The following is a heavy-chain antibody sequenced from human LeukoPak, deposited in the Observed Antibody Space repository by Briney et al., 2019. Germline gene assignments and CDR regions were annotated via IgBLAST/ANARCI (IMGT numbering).Heavy chain of an antibody. CDR1: GFTFSSYG. D-gene: IGHD5-18*01. CDR3: AKDPEWIQLWLRGDAFDI. J-gene: IGHJ3*02. CDR2: ISYDGSNK. Sequence: GRSLGLSCAASGFTFSSYGMHWVRQAPGKGLEWVAVISYDGSNKYYADSVKGRFTISRDNSKNTLYLQMNSLRAEDTAVYYCAKDPEWIQLWLRGDAFDIWGQGTMVTVSS. V-gene: IGHV3-30*18.